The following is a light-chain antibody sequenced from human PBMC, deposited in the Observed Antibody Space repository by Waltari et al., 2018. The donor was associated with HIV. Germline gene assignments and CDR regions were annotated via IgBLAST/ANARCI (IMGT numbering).Light chain of an antibody. CDR1: SGSIAGDY. V-gene: IGLV6-57*03. CDR2: DHK. CDR3: QSSYITSLI. J-gene: IGLJ2*01. Sequence: NFLLTQPHSVSESPGKTVTISCTRSSGSIAGDYVQWYQQRLGSAPTVVIYDHKQRASGVPDRFSGSIDSSSNSASLSISGLRSEDEADYYCQSSYITSLIFGGGTRLTVL.